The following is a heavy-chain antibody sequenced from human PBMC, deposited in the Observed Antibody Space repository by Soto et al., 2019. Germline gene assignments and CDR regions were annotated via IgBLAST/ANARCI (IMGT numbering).Heavy chain of an antibody. Sequence: GESLKISCKGSGYSFTSYWIGWVRQMPGKGLEWMGIIYPGDSDTRYSPSFQGQVTISADKSISTAYLQWSSLKASDTAMYYCARPRYSSSWYSQDAFDIWGQGTMVTVSS. D-gene: IGHD6-13*01. CDR3: ARPRYSSSWYSQDAFDI. V-gene: IGHV5-51*01. CDR1: GYSFTSYW. CDR2: IYPGDSDT. J-gene: IGHJ3*02.